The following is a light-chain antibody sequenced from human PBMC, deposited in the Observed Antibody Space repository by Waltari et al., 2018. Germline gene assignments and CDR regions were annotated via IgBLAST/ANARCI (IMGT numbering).Light chain of an antibody. CDR1: QSISNY. CDR2: TAS. J-gene: IGKJ1*01. Sequence: DIEMTQSPSSLSASVGDRVTITCRASQSISNYLNWYKQRPGKAPNLLIHTASNLQSGVPSRFSASGSGTDFTLTISSLQPEDFAIYYCQQSYNFPRTFGQGTKVEVK. V-gene: IGKV1-39*01. CDR3: QQSYNFPRT.